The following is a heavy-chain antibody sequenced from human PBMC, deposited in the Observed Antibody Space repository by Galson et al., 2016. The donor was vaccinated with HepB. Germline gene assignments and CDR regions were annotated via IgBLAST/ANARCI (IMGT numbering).Heavy chain of an antibody. CDR3: ARDGGSGSYLGSEYYGMDV. J-gene: IGHJ6*04. D-gene: IGHD3-10*01. CDR1: GFTFRSYS. V-gene: IGHV3-21*01. Sequence: SLRLSCAASGFTFRSYSMNWVRQAPGKGLEWVSSISSSSSYIYYADSLKGRFTISRDNAKNSLYLQMNSLRAEDTAVYYCARDGGSGSYLGSEYYGMDVWGKGTMVTVSS. CDR2: ISSSSSYI.